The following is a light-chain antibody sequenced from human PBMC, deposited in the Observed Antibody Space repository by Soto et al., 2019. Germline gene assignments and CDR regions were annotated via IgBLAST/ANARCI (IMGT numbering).Light chain of an antibody. V-gene: IGKV3D-15*01. J-gene: IGKJ5*01. Sequence: EMVMTQSPATLSVSPGETASLSCRASQSAGNFLAWYQQKPGQAPRLLIYYISTRATGIPARSSGSGSGTEFTLTINSLQSEDSAVYYCQQHNQWPITFGQGTRLEIK. CDR2: YIS. CDR3: QQHNQWPIT. CDR1: QSAGNF.